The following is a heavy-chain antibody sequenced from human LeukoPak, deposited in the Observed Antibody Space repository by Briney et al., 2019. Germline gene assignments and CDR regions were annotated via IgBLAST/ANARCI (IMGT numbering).Heavy chain of an antibody. CDR3: ARVPVLRYFDWSSPPDY. V-gene: IGHV1-2*02. Sequence: ASVKVSCKGSGFPFNGYYMHWVRQAPGQGLEWMGWINPNSGDTNYAQKFQGRVTMTRDTSISTAYMELSRLRSDDTAVYYCARVPVLRYFDWSSPPDYWGQGTLVTVSS. CDR2: INPNSGDT. CDR1: GFPFNGYY. D-gene: IGHD3-9*01. J-gene: IGHJ4*02.